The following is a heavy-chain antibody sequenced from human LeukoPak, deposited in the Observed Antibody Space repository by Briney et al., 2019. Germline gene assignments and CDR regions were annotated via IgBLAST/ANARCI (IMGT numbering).Heavy chain of an antibody. J-gene: IGHJ5*02. CDR1: GGSISSSHW. Sequence: SETLSLTCAVSGGSISSSHWWSWVRQPPGKGLEWIGEIYHSGSTNYNPSLKSRVTISVDKSKNQFSLKLNSVTAADTAVYYCAREALVSSDSSGYYSTYNWFDPWGQGTLVTVSS. V-gene: IGHV4-4*02. CDR3: AREALVSSDSSGYYSTYNWFDP. CDR2: IYHSGST. D-gene: IGHD3-22*01.